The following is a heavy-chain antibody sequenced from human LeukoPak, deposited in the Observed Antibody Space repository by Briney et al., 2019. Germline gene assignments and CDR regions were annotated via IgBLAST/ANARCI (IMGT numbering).Heavy chain of an antibody. CDR2: ISGSGGST. CDR1: GFTFSSYA. CDR3: ARRPVEYSTSTRYFDY. Sequence: QTGGSLRLSCAASGFTFSSYAMSWVRQAPGKGLEWVSTISGSGGSTYYAESVKGRFTISRDNSKNTLYVQMNSLRAEDTAVYYCARRPVEYSTSTRYFDYWGQGTLVTVSS. J-gene: IGHJ4*02. V-gene: IGHV3-23*01. D-gene: IGHD6-6*01.